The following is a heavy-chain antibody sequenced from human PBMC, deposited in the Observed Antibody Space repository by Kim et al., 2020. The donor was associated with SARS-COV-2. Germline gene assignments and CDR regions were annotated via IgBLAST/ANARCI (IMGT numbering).Heavy chain of an antibody. CDR3: TKRIAFSGYSSFDY. CDR2: ISGDGGRT. D-gene: IGHD3-22*01. CDR1: GFTFSTYV. V-gene: IGHV3-23*01. J-gene: IGHJ4*02. Sequence: GGSLRLSCAASGFTFSTYVMSWVRQAPGKGLEWVSAISGDGGRTSFADSVKGRFTISRARSENTLFLQMDSLRAEDTAAYFCTKRIAFSGYSSFDYWCQG.